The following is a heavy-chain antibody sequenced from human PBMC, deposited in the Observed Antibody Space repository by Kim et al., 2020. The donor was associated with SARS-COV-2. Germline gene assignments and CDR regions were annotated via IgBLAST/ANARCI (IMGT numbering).Heavy chain of an antibody. Sequence: SETLSLTCTVYGGSFSGYYWSWIRQPPGKGLEWIGEINHSGSTNYNPSLKSRVTISVDTSKNQFSLKLSSVTAADTAVYYCARIWSSGWYAGGAFDIWGQGTMVTVSS. CDR3: ARIWSSGWYAGGAFDI. CDR1: GGSFSGYY. V-gene: IGHV4-34*01. CDR2: INHSGST. J-gene: IGHJ3*02. D-gene: IGHD6-19*01.